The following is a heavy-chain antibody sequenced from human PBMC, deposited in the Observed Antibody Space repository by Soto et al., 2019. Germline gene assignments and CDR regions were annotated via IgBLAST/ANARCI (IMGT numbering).Heavy chain of an antibody. CDR3: ARDRHRIAVAGTLDY. Sequence: GGSLRLSCAASGFTFSSYAMHWVRQAPGKGLEWVAVISYDGSNKYYADSVKGRFTISRDNSKNTLYLQMNSLRAEDTAVYYCARDRHRIAVAGTLDYWGQGTLVTVSS. D-gene: IGHD6-19*01. CDR2: ISYDGSNK. V-gene: IGHV3-30-3*01. J-gene: IGHJ4*02. CDR1: GFTFSSYA.